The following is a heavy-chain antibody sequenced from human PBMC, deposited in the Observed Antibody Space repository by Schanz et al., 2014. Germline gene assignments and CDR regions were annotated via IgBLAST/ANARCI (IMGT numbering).Heavy chain of an antibody. CDR2: ISAYNGHT. V-gene: IGHV1-18*01. CDR1: GYTFTSYG. CDR3: ARVHIATYHYNSPGAFDI. D-gene: IGHD3-10*01. Sequence: QGQLVQSGAEVKKPGASVKVSCKASGYTFTSYGITWVRQAPGQGLEWMGWISAYNGHTTYAQKFQGRVNMTRDTVATTVHLELTRLRTDDTAIYYGARVHIATYHYNSPGAFDIWGQGTRVTVSS. J-gene: IGHJ3*02.